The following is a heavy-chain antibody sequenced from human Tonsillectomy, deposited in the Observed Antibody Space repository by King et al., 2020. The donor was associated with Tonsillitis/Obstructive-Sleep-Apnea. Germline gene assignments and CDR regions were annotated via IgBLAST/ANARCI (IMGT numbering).Heavy chain of an antibody. CDR2: IYHSGST. J-gene: IGHJ6*03. CDR3: AREGGYCSSTSCYYYYMDV. V-gene: IGHV4-34*01. CDR1: GGSFSGYY. D-gene: IGHD2-2*01. Sequence: VQLQQWGAGLLKPSETLSLTCAVYGGSFSGYYWSWIRQPPGKGLEWIGEIYHSGSTNYNPSLKSRVTISVDTSKNQFSLKLSSVTAADTAVYYCAREGGYCSSTSCYYYYMDVWGKGTTVTVSS.